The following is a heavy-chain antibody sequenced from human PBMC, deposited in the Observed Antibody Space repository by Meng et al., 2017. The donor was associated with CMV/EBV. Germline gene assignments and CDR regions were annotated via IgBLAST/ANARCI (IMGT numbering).Heavy chain of an antibody. CDR1: GDSVSSNSAA. J-gene: IGHJ5*02. V-gene: IGHV6-1*01. D-gene: IGHD3-3*01. CDR2: TYYRSKWYN. CDR3: ARETIFGVVIIWDWFDP. Sequence: LRLSCAISGDSVSSNSAAWDWIRQSPSRGLEWLGRTYYRSKWYNDYAVSVKSRITINPDKSKNQFSLQLNSVTPEDTAVYYCARETIFGVVIIWDWFDPWGQGTLVTVSS.